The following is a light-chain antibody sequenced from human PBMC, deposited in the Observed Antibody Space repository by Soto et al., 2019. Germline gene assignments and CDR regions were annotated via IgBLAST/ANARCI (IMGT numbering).Light chain of an antibody. J-gene: IGKJ2*01. CDR2: GAS. Sequence: EIVLTQSPGTLSLSPGERATLSCRASQSVSRSYLAWYQQKPGQAPRLLICGASTRATGIPDSFSGSGSGTDFTLTISRLEPEDFAVYYCQQYDSSPYTFGQGTKLEIK. CDR3: QQYDSSPYT. CDR1: QSVSRSY. V-gene: IGKV3-20*01.